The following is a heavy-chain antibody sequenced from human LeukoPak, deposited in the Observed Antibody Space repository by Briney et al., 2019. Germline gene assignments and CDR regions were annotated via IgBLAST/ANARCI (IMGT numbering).Heavy chain of an antibody. CDR2: IYYSGST. V-gene: IGHV4-59*11. CDR3: ARVRSGYRSSPRVFDY. J-gene: IGHJ4*02. D-gene: IGHD6-6*01. CDR1: GGSISGHY. Sequence: SETLSLTCTVSGGSISGHYWSWIRQPPGKGLEWIGYIYYSGSTNYNPSLKSRVTISVDTPKNQFSLKLSSVTAADTAVYYCARVRSGYRSSPRVFDYWGQGTLVTVSS.